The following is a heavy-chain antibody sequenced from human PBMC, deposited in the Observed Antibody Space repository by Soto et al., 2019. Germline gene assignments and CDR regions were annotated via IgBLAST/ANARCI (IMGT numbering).Heavy chain of an antibody. CDR1: GFTFSSYA. CDR3: ARDPDAYYFDY. CDR2: ISYDGSNK. J-gene: IGHJ4*02. Sequence: GGSLRLSCAASGFTFSSYAMHWVRQAPGKGLEWVAVISYDGSNKYYADSVKGRFTISRDNSKNTLYLQMNSLRAEDTAVYYCARDPDAYYFDYWGQGTLVTVSS. V-gene: IGHV3-30-3*01.